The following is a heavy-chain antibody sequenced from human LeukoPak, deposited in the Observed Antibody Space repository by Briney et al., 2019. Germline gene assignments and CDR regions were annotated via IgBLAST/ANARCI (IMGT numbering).Heavy chain of an antibody. CDR2: IIPIFGTA. J-gene: IGHJ5*02. CDR1: GGTFSSYA. CDR3: AREGLAAAGSVWFDP. Sequence: EASVKVSCKASGGTFSSYAISWMRQAPGQGLEWMGGIIPIFGTANYAQKFQGRVTITADKSTSTAYMELSSLRSEDTAVYYCAREGLAAAGSVWFDPWGQGTLVTVSS. D-gene: IGHD6-13*01. V-gene: IGHV1-69*06.